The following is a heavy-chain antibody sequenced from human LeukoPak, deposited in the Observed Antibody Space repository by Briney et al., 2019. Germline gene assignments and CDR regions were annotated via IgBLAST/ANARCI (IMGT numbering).Heavy chain of an antibody. V-gene: IGHV3-23*01. D-gene: IGHD1-26*01. CDR2: ISGGGGST. Sequence: PGGSLRLSCAASGFTFTSYSMNWVRQAPGKGLEWVSTISGGGGSTYYADSVKGRFTISRDNAKNTLYLQMHSLRAEDTALYYCAREGWSARNGEYLVGGMDVWAQGTTVTVSS. J-gene: IGHJ6*02. CDR3: AREGWSARNGEYLVGGMDV. CDR1: GFTFTSYS.